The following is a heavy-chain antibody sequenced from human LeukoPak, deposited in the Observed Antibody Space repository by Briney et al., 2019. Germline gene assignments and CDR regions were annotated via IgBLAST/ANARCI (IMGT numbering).Heavy chain of an antibody. J-gene: IGHJ3*02. Sequence: ASVKVSCKVSGYTLTELPMHWVQQAPGKGLEWMGGFDPEDGETIYAQKFQGRVTMTEDTSTDTAYMELSSLRSEDTAVYYCATAPILIVGATNAFDIWGQGTMVTVSS. V-gene: IGHV1-24*01. CDR3: ATAPILIVGATNAFDI. D-gene: IGHD1-26*01. CDR1: GYTLTELP. CDR2: FDPEDGET.